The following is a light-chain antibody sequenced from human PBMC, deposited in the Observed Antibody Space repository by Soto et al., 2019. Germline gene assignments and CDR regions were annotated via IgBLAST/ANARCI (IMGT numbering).Light chain of an antibody. CDR2: DTS. Sequence: EIVLTQSSATLSLSPGERATLSCRASQSVNKHLYWYQHPPGKDTRLLIYDTSSRDTGVPARFSGSGSETDFTLTISTLEPEDFAVYYCQHRMNWPLTFGQGTRLEIK. CDR1: QSVNKH. CDR3: QHRMNWPLT. V-gene: IGKV3-11*01. J-gene: IGKJ5*01.